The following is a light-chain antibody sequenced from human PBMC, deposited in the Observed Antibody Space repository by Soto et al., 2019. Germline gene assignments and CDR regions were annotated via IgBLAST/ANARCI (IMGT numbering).Light chain of an antibody. CDR2: GAS. V-gene: IGKV3-15*01. CDR1: QSIGDT. Sequence: EIVMTQSPATLSVSPGGRATLSCRASQSIGDTLAWYQQKPGQAPRLLIYGASSRVTGFPARFSGSGSGTDFTLTINRLEPEDFAVNYCQQFSSYPLTFGGGTKVDIK. CDR3: QQFSSYPLT. J-gene: IGKJ4*01.